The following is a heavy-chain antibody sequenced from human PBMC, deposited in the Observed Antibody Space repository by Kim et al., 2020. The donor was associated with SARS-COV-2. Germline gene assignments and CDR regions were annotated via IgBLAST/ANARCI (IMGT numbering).Heavy chain of an antibody. D-gene: IGHD6-19*01. J-gene: IGHJ4*02. CDR1: GFTFSDYY. Sequence: LSLTCAASGFTFSDYYMSWIRQAPGMGLEWVSYISSSTTYTNYADSVRGRFTISRDNAKNSLYLQMNSLRAEDTAVYYCARTTGYTSGPDYWGQGTLVTVSS. CDR2: ISSSTTYT. CDR3: ARTTGYTSGPDY. V-gene: IGHV3-11*03.